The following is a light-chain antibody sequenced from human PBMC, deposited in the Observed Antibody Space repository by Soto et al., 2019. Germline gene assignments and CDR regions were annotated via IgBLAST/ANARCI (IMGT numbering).Light chain of an antibody. J-gene: IGKJ1*01. V-gene: IGKV3-20*01. Sequence: EIVLTQSPGTLSLSPGDRATLSCRASQSVNSNYLAWYQRKPGQAPRLLIYGASNRATDIPYRFSASGSGTDFTLTITRLEAEDFAVYYCQLYDSTPPTFGQGTKVE. CDR1: QSVNSNY. CDR3: QLYDSTPPT. CDR2: GAS.